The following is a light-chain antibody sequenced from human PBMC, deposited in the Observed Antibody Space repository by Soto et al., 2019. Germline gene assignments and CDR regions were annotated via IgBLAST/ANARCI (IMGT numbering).Light chain of an antibody. CDR1: SSDIGTYDH. V-gene: IGLV2-14*01. Sequence: QSVLTQPASVSGSPGQSITISCSGTSSDIGTYDHVAWFQQFPGKTPKLVIYSVSDRPSGVSYRFSGSKSGNMASLTISGLQADDEADYYCISYTVSRSYVFGTGTRSPS. J-gene: IGLJ1*01. CDR3: ISYTVSRSYV. CDR2: SVS.